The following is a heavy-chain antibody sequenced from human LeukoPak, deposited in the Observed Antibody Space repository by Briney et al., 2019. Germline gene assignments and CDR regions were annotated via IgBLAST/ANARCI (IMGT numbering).Heavy chain of an antibody. CDR2: IIPILGIA. D-gene: IGHD3-22*01. J-gene: IGHJ4*02. CDR1: GGTFSSYA. CDR3: ARGGPPNYYDSSGYYSLGEGFDY. Sequence: ASVKVSCKASGGTFSSYAISWVRQAPGQGLEWMGRIIPILGIANYAQKFQGRVTITADKSTSTAYMELSSLRSEDTAVYYCARGGPPNYYDSSGYYSLGEGFDYWGQGTLVTVSS. V-gene: IGHV1-69*04.